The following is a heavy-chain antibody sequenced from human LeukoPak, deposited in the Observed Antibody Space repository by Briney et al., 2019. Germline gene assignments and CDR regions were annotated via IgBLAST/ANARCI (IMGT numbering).Heavy chain of an antibody. CDR3: ARAKAVAGTDS. D-gene: IGHD6-19*01. J-gene: IGHJ4*02. Sequence: GGSLRLSCAASGFTFSSYGMSWVRQAPGKGLEWVSAISGSGGSTYYADSVKGRFTISRDNAKNTLYLQMNTLRAEDTAMYYCARAKAVAGTDSWGQGTLVTVSS. CDR2: ISGSGGST. CDR1: GFTFSSYG. V-gene: IGHV3-23*01.